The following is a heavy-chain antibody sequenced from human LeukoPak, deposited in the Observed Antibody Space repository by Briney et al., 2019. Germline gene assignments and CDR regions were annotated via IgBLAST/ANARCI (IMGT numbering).Heavy chain of an antibody. CDR3: AKDVEATGSYYFDY. D-gene: IGHD5-12*01. Sequence: GGSLRLSCAASGFTLKNHAMSWVRQAPGKGLEWVSGLSGSGGATYYADSVKGRFTISRDNSKNTLYLQMNGLRADDTAVYYCAKDVEATGSYYFDYWGQGTLVTVSS. CDR1: GFTLKNHA. V-gene: IGHV3-23*01. CDR2: LSGSGGAT. J-gene: IGHJ4*02.